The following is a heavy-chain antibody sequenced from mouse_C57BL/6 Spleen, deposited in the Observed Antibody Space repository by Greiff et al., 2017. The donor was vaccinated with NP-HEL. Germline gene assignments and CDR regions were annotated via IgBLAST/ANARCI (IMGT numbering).Heavy chain of an antibody. CDR1: GYTFTSYW. CDR3: ARWGTTVVDY. CDR2: IDPSDSYT. V-gene: IGHV1-69*01. J-gene: IGHJ2*01. D-gene: IGHD1-1*01. Sequence: QVQLQQSGAELVMPGASVKLSCKASGYTFTSYWMHWVKQRPGQGLEWIGEIDPSDSYTNYNQKFKGKSTLTVDKSSNTAYMQLSSLTSEDYAVYDCARWGTTVVDYWGQGTTLTVSS.